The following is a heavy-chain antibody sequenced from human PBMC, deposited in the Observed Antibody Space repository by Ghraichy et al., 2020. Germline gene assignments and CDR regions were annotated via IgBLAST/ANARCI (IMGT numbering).Heavy chain of an antibody. J-gene: IGHJ3*02. V-gene: IGHV4-39*02. CDR3: AAPYYYDSSGYNYAAVFDI. CDR1: GGSISSRSYY. D-gene: IGHD3-22*01. Sequence: SETLSLTCTVSGGSISSRSYYWGWFRQPLGKGLEWIGSIYYSGNTFDNPSLRSRVTISEDTSKNHFSLTLSSVTAADTAVYYCAAPYYYDSSGYNYAAVFDIWGQGTMVTVSS. CDR2: IYYSGNT.